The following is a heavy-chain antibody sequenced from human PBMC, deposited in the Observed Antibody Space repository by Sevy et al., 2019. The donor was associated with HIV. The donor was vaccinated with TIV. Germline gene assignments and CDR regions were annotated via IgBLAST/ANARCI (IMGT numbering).Heavy chain of an antibody. CDR3: ASGEYGDYVRIDY. V-gene: IGHV1-2*02. CDR1: GYTFAGYY. CDR2: INPNSGGT. Sequence: ASVKVSCKVFGYTFAGYYVHWVRQAPGQGLEWMGWINPNSGGTNYAQRFQGRVTMTRDTSISTVHMELSNLKSDDTAEYYCASGEYGDYVRIDYWGQGTLVTVSS. J-gene: IGHJ4*02. D-gene: IGHD4-17*01.